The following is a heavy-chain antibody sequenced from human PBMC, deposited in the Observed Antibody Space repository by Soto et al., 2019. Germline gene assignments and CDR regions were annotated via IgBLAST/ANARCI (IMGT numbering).Heavy chain of an antibody. Sequence: PGGSLRLSCLLSGFTFSEDWMGWVRQAPGKGLEWVANIKHDGSEQYYVGSVKGRFAISRDNAKNSLFLQMNSLRAEDTAVYYCASVPGSPGYHGLDVWGQGTTVTVSS. J-gene: IGHJ6*02. CDR1: GFTFSEDW. D-gene: IGHD5-12*01. CDR3: ASVPGSPGYHGLDV. CDR2: IKHDGSEQ. V-gene: IGHV3-7*03.